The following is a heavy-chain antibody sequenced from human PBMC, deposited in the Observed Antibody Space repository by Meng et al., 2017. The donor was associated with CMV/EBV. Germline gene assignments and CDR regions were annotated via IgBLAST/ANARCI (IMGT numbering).Heavy chain of an antibody. CDR3: ARDSITRPWDYYYGMDV. CDR2: INPSGGST. D-gene: IGHD3-16*01. J-gene: IGHJ6*02. V-gene: IGHV1-46*01. CDR1: GYTFTSYY. Sequence: ASVKVSCKASGYTFTSYYMHWVRQAPGQGLEWMGIINPSGGSTSYAQKFQGRVTMTRDTSTRTVYMELSSLRSEDTAVYYCARDSITRPWDYYYGMDVWGQGTTVTVSS.